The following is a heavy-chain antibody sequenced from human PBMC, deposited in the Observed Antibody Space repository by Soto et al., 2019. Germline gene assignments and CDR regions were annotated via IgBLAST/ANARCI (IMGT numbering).Heavy chain of an antibody. Sequence: QVQLVESGGGVVQPGRSLRLSCAASGFTFSSYGMHWVRQAPGKGLEWVAVISYDGSNKYYADSVKGRFTISRDNSKNTLYLQMNSLRAEDMAVYYCAKDPGTAMIVVVIGWFDPWGQGTLVTVSS. V-gene: IGHV3-30*18. J-gene: IGHJ5*02. CDR1: GFTFSSYG. D-gene: IGHD3-22*01. CDR3: AKDPGTAMIVVVIGWFDP. CDR2: ISYDGSNK.